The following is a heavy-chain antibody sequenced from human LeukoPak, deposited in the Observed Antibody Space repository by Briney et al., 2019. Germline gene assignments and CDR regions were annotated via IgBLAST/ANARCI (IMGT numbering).Heavy chain of an antibody. V-gene: IGHV1-46*01. J-gene: IGHJ3*01. Sequence: ASVKVSCKASGYTFTGNYMHWVRQAPGQGLEWMGLINPDGGNTNYAQNFQGRVTLTRDTSTSTVYMELSSLRSEDTAIYYCARIRDGYNDAYDLWGQGTVVTVPS. D-gene: IGHD5-24*01. CDR1: GYTFTGNY. CDR2: INPDGGNT. CDR3: ARIRDGYNDAYDL.